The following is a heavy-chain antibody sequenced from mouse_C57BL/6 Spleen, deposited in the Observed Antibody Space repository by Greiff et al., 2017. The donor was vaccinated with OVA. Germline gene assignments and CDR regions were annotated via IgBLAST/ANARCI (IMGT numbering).Heavy chain of an antibody. CDR1: GFTFSSYG. J-gene: IGHJ1*03. CDR3: ARGMGRYFDV. Sequence: EVKLVESGGDLVKPGGSLKLSCAASGFTFSSYGMSWVRQTPDKRLEWVATISSGGSYTYYPDSVKGRFTISRDNAKNTLYLQMSSLKSEDTAMYYCARGMGRYFDVWGTGTTVTVSS. V-gene: IGHV5-6*01. CDR2: ISSGGSYT. D-gene: IGHD2-3*01.